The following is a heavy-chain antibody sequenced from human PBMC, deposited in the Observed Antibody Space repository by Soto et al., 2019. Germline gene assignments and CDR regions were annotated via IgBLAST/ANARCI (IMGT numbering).Heavy chain of an antibody. CDR2: ISAYNGNT. Sequence: QVQLVQSGAEVKKPGASVKVSCKASGYTFTSYGISWVRQAPGQGLEWMGWISAYNGNTNYAQKLQGRVTMTTDTSTSSAYMELRSLRSDDTSVYYCARASQDFWGGYSYYGMDVGGQGTTVTVSS. CDR1: GYTFTSYG. J-gene: IGHJ6*02. CDR3: ARASQDFWGGYSYYGMDV. D-gene: IGHD3-3*01. V-gene: IGHV1-18*01.